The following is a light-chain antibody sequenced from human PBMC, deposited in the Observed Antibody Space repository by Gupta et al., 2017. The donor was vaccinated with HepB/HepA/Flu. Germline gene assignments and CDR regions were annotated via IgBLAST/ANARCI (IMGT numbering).Light chain of an antibody. V-gene: IGKV3-20*01. CDR3: QQYGRSPWT. CDR2: GAS. CDR1: QSVSSTY. J-gene: IGKJ1*01. Sequence: PGERATLSCRASQSVSSTYLAWYQHNPGQAPRLLIYGASKRATGVPNRFSGSGSGTDFTLTISGLEPEDFAVYYCQQYGRSPWTFGQGTKVEIK.